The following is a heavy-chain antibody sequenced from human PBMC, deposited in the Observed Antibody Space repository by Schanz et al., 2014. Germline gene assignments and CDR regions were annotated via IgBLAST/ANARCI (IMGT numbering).Heavy chain of an antibody. Sequence: EVQLVESGGNLVQPGGSLRLSCVASGFTFSSHSMNWVRQAPGKGLEWVANIKQDESERSYVDSVKGRFTISRDNAKNSLYLEMTSLRGEDTAVYYCARENLNWEAFDIWGQGTVVTVSS. D-gene: IGHD7-27*01. CDR2: IKQDESER. CDR3: ARENLNWEAFDI. V-gene: IGHV3-7*03. CDR1: GFTFSSHS. J-gene: IGHJ3*02.